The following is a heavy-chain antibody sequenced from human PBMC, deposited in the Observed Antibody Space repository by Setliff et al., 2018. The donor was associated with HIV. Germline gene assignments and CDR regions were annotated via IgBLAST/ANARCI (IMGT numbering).Heavy chain of an antibody. J-gene: IGHJ4*02. CDR2: IYTSGSTSGST. CDR1: GGSISRGDYY. V-gene: IGHV4-61*09. Sequence: PSETLSLTCTVSGGSISRGDYYWNWIRQPAGKGLEWIGHIYTSGSTSGSTNYNPSLKSRVTISVDMSKNQFSLKLNSVTAADTAVYHCARGGRGYMDGWGRGTLVTVSS. D-gene: IGHD5-12*01. CDR3: ARGGRGYMDG.